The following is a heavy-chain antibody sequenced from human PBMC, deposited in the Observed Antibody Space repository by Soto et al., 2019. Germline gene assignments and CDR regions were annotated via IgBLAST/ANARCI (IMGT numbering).Heavy chain of an antibody. CDR2: TYYRSKWYN. Sequence: SQTLSLTCAMSGDSVSSNSAAWNWIRQSPSRGLEWLGRTYYRSKWYNDYAVSVKSRITINPDTSKNQFSLQLNSVTPEDTAVYYCARDLPPDIVILAASPTPYYYYGLDVGGEGNPVSV. J-gene: IGHJ6*02. D-gene: IGHD2-15*01. CDR1: GDSVSSNSAA. CDR3: ARDLPPDIVILAASPTPYYYYGLDV. V-gene: IGHV6-1*01.